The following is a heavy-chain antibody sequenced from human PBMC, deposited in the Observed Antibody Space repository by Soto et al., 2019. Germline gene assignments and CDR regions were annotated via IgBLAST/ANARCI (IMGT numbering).Heavy chain of an antibody. D-gene: IGHD5-18*01. J-gene: IGHJ4*02. CDR2: IGSKGETYAT. CDR1: GFTFGASA. V-gene: IGHV3-73*01. Sequence: PGGSLRLSCAASGFTFGASALQWVRQASGKGLEWLGRIGSKGETYATTYAASVKGRFTISRDNAKNSLYLQMNSLRDEDTAVYYCARELWPSDYWGQGTLVTVSS. CDR3: ARELWPSDY.